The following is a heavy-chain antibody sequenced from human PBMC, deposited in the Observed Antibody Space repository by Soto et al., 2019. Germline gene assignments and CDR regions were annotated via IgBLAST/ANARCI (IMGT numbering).Heavy chain of an antibody. CDR1: GMTLSNYA. CDR3: AKVPASSLTASRPFDQ. D-gene: IGHD5-18*01. CDR2: ISGSGGST. Sequence: EVQLLESWGGLVPPGGFLRLSCVASGMTLSNYAVNWVRQAPGKGLERVSAISGSGGSTYYAGSVKGRFTIARDNSKNTVFLEMNSLRGEDTAVYYCAKVPASSLTASRPFDQWGQGTLVTVSS. J-gene: IGHJ4*02. V-gene: IGHV3-23*01.